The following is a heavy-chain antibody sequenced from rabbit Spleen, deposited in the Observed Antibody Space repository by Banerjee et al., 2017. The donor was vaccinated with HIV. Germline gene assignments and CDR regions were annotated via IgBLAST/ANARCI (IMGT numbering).Heavy chain of an antibody. CDR3: ARNYVNAFDP. Sequence: QSLEESGGDLVKPGASLTLTCTASGVSFTNNNYMCWVRQAPGKGLEWIACIDTNDGDTDYANWPKGRFTISKTSSTTVTLQMTSLTAADTATYFCARNYVNAFDPWGPGTLVTVS. J-gene: IGHJ2*01. D-gene: IGHD1-1*01. CDR2: IDTNDGDT. CDR1: GVSFTNNNY. V-gene: IGHV1S40*01.